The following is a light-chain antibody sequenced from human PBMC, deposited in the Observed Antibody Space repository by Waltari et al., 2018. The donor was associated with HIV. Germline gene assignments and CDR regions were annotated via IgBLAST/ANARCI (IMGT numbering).Light chain of an antibody. CDR1: QSVFYTSNNKDY. CDR2: WAV. J-gene: IGKJ1*01. CDR3: QQYFYSPQP. Sequence: DNVMTQSPDSLAVSLGERATISCKSSQSVFYTSNNKDYLAWYQHKPGQPHKLLIYWAVIRASGVPERFSGSGSGTDCTLTICGVQSEDAAVYYCQQYFYSPQPFGQGTKVEIQ. V-gene: IGKV4-1*01.